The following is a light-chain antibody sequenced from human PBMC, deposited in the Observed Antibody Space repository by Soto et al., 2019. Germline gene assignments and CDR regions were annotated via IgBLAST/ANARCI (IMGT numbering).Light chain of an antibody. CDR3: QQYGSSPRT. V-gene: IGKV3-20*01. CDR2: GAS. Sequence: PGERATLSCRASQSVSSSYLAWYQQKPGQAPRLLIYGASSRATGIPDRFSGSGSGTDFTLTISRLEPEDFAVYYCQQYGSSPRTFGQGTKLEIK. CDR1: QSVSSSY. J-gene: IGKJ2*01.